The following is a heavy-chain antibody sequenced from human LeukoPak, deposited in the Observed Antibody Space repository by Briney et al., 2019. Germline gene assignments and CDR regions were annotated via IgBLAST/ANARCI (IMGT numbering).Heavy chain of an antibody. J-gene: IGHJ4*02. CDR2: IKQNGIEK. CDR3: ASVRGDYYWDY. D-gene: IGHD3-16*01. CDR1: GFTFSSYR. V-gene: IGHV3-7*05. Sequence: PGGSLRLSCAYSGFTFSSYRITWVRQAPGKGLEWVANIKQNGIEKYYVDSVKGRFTISRDTAKKSLDLEMNSLRAEATAVCHGASVRGDYYWDYWGQGTLVTVSS.